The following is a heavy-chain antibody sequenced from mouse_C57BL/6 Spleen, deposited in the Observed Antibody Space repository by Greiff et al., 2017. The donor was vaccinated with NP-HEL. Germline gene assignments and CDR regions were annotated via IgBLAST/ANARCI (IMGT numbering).Heavy chain of an antibody. J-gene: IGHJ4*01. CDR1: GYTFTDYN. V-gene: IGHV1-18*01. D-gene: IGHD2-4*01. Sequence: EVKLVESGPELVKPGASVKIPCKASGYTFTDYNMDWVKQSHGKSLEWIGDINPNNGGTIYNQKFKGKATLTVDKSSSTAYMELRSLTSEDTAVYYCARSRDDYDGYYAMDYWGQGTSVTVSS. CDR3: ARSRDDYDGYYAMDY. CDR2: INPNNGGT.